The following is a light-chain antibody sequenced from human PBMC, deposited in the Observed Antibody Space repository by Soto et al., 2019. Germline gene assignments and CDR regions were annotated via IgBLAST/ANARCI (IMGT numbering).Light chain of an antibody. J-gene: IGKJ1*01. CDR2: GAS. CDR3: KQDAHSLWT. V-gene: IGKV3-20*01. CDR1: QSVSSGH. Sequence: TKCPVTLAGSPPERATLSCRASQSVSSGHLAWYQQTPGQAPRLLIYGASSRATGIPDRFSGSGSGTDFTLTISRLEPEDYGVYYCKQDAHSLWTFGQGTRLDVK.